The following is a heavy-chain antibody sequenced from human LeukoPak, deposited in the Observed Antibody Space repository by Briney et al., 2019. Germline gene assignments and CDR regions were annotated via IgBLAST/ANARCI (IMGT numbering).Heavy chain of an antibody. CDR2: LYSSGST. J-gene: IGHJ3*02. V-gene: IGHV4-59*01. Sequence: SETLSLTCTVSGGSISSYYWSWIRQPPGKGPEWIGYLYSSGSTFSIPSLKSRVTISVDTSKNQFSLKLSSVTAADTAVYYCARYLSCGGDCYSEAFDIWGQGTMATVSS. D-gene: IGHD2-21*02. CDR1: GGSISSYY. CDR3: ARYLSCGGDCYSEAFDI.